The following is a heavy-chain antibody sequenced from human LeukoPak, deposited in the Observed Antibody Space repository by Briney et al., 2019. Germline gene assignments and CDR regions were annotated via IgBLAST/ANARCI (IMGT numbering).Heavy chain of an antibody. J-gene: IGHJ4*02. CDR2: ISTYNGNT. V-gene: IGHV1-18*01. CDR3: ARDYSSGWPNFDY. CDR1: GYTFTSYG. D-gene: IGHD6-19*01. Sequence: ASVKVSCKASGYTFTSYGISWVRQAPGQGLEWMGWISTYNGNTNYAQKVQGRVTMTTDTSTSIAYMELRSLRSDDTAVYYCARDYSSGWPNFDYWGQGTLVTVSS.